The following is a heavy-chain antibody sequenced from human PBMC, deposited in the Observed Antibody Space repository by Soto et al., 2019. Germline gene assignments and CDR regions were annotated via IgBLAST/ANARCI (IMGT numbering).Heavy chain of an antibody. D-gene: IGHD3-10*01. CDR1: GGTFSSYT. V-gene: IGHV1-69*04. Sequence: SVKVSCKASGGTFSSYTISWVRQAPGQGLEWMGRIIPILGIANYAQKFQGRVTITADKSTSTAYMELSSLRSEDTAVYYCARDYGHYYGSGSYYNPFDYWGQGTLVTVSS. J-gene: IGHJ4*02. CDR3: ARDYGHYYGSGSYYNPFDY. CDR2: IIPILGIA.